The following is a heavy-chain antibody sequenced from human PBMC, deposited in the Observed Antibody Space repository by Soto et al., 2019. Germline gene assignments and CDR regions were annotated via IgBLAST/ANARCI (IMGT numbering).Heavy chain of an antibody. CDR2: IKSRADDGNT. CDR3: ATEGIASRPPFDY. D-gene: IGHD6-13*01. CDR1: GFTFTNAW. J-gene: IGHJ4*02. Sequence: EVQLVESGGGLVKPGGSLRLSCAASGFTFTNAWMSWVRQAPGKGLEWVGHIKSRADDGNTDYAAPLKGRFTISRDDSKNMLYLQMNSLTTEDTAVYFCATEGIASRPPFDYWGQGTLVTVSS. V-gene: IGHV3-15*01.